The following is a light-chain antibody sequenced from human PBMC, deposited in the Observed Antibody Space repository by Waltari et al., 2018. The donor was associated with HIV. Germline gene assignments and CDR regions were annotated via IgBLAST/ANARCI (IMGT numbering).Light chain of an antibody. CDR1: QSVPNNY. J-gene: IGKJ1*01. V-gene: IGKV3-20*01. Sequence: VLTQSPGTLSLSPGERATLSCRASQSVPNNYLAWYQKKVGQAPRLLIYGASTRATDIPSRFTGSGSGADFTLTITRLEPEDVAVYYCQRYGTSPQWTFGQGTKVEIK. CDR2: GAS. CDR3: QRYGTSPQWT.